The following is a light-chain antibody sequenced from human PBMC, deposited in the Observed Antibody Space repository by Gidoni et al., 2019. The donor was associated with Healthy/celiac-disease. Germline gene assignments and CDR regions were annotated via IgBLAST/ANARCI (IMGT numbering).Light chain of an antibody. Sequence: EIVLTQSPGTLSLSPGERATLSCPASQSVSSSYLAWYQQKPGQAPRLLIYGPSSRATGIPDRFSGSGSGTDFTLTISRLEPEDFAVYYCQQYGSSPPLTFGGGTKVEIK. V-gene: IGKV3-20*01. CDR1: QSVSSSY. J-gene: IGKJ4*01. CDR2: GPS. CDR3: QQYGSSPPLT.